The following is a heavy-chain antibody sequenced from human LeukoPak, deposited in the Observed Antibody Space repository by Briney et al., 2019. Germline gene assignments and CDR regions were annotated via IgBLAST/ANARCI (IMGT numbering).Heavy chain of an antibody. CDR3: VRGRVGGVDY. Sequence: GGSLRLSCGASGFTFSSYRMDWVRQVPGKGLVWVSYIDPDGSRTTYADSVKGRFTISRDNAKNTVYLQMDSLRAEDTAVYYCVRGRVGGVDYWGQGTLVTVSS. V-gene: IGHV3-74*01. D-gene: IGHD4-23*01. J-gene: IGHJ4*02. CDR2: IDPDGSRT. CDR1: GFTFSSYR.